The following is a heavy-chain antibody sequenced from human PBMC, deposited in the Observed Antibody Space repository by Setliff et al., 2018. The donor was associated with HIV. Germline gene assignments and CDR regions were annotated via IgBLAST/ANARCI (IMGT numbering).Heavy chain of an antibody. CDR1: GYTFTSYA. Sequence: ASVKVSCKASGYTFTSYAMNWVRQAPGQGLEWMGWINTNTGNPTYAQGFTGRFVFSLDTSVSTAYLQISSLKAEDTAVYYCARGLIYSSGWYRNSDAFDIWGQGTLVTVSS. CDR2: INTNTGNP. V-gene: IGHV7-4-1*02. J-gene: IGHJ3*02. D-gene: IGHD6-19*01. CDR3: ARGLIYSSGWYRNSDAFDI.